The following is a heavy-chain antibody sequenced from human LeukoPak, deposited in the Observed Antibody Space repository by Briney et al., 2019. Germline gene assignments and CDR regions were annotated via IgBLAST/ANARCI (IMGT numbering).Heavy chain of an antibody. CDR1: GGSIGNYY. J-gene: IGHJ4*02. CDR3: ARTPTF. CDR2: VYSYETT. Sequence: PSETLSLTCTDSGGSIGNYYWSWIRQPPGNGLEWIGYVYSYETTKYNPSLKSRVTISVDTSNNQFSLNLTSVTAADTAVYYCARTPTFWGQGILVTVSS. V-gene: IGHV4-59*01.